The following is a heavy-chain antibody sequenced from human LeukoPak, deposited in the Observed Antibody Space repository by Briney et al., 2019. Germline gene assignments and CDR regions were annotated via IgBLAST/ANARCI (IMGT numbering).Heavy chain of an antibody. CDR3: ARYGSSRGAYYYGMDV. Sequence: PGGSLRLSCAASGFTFSSYWMSWVRQAPGKGLEWVANIKQDGSEKYYVDSVKGRFTISRDNAKNSLYLQMNSLRAEDTAVYYCARYGSSRGAYYYGMDVWGQGTTVTVSS. CDR1: GFTFSSYW. CDR2: IKQDGSEK. V-gene: IGHV3-7*01. J-gene: IGHJ6*02. D-gene: IGHD2-2*01.